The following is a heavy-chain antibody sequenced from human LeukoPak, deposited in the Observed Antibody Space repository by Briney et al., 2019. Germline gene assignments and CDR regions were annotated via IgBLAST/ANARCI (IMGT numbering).Heavy chain of an antibody. D-gene: IGHD4-23*01. Sequence: ASVKVSCKASGYTFTGYYMHWVRQAPGQGLEWMGWINPNSGGTNYAQKFQGRVTMTRDTSISTAYMELSRLRSDDTAVYYCARVLTTVVTGYYFDYWGQGTLVTVPS. V-gene: IGHV1-2*02. CDR2: INPNSGGT. CDR1: GYTFTGYY. CDR3: ARVLTTVVTGYYFDY. J-gene: IGHJ4*02.